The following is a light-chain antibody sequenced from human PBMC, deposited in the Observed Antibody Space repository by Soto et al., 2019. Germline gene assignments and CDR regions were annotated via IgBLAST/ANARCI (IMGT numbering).Light chain of an antibody. J-gene: IGKJ1*01. V-gene: IGKV3-20*01. CDR3: QQYGSSPWT. CDR2: GIS. Sequence: EIVLTQSPGTLSLSPGERATLSCRASQSVGSKNLAWYQHKPGQAPRLLIYGISSRATGIPDRFSGSGSGTDFTLTISRLEPEDFTLYYCQQYGSSPWTFGQGTKVDIK. CDR1: QSVGSKN.